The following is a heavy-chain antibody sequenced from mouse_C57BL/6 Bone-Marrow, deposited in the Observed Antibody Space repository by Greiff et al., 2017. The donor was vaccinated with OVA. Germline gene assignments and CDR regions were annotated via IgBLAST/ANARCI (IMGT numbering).Heavy chain of an antibody. CDR2: ISDGGSYT. J-gene: IGHJ4*01. Sequence: EVQLVESGGGLVKPGGSLKLSCAASGFTFSSYAMSWVRQTPEQRLEWVATISDGGSYTYYPANVKGRFTISRDNAKNNLYLQMSHLKSEDTAMYYCERVALYYAMDYWGQGTSVTVSS. CDR1: GFTFSSYA. CDR3: ERVALYYAMDY. V-gene: IGHV5-4*01.